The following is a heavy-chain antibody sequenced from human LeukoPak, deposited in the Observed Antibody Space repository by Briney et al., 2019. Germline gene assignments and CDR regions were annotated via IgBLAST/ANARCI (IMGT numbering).Heavy chain of an antibody. CDR1: DVSISIYY. J-gene: IGHJ4*02. CDR3: ARVKNSGWYVDC. D-gene: IGHD5-12*01. Sequence: SETLSLTCTVSDVSISIYYWSWIRQPAGKGLEWIGRIYSSGDTNYNPSLKSRVIMSVDTSKNQFSLNLTSVTAADTAVYYCARVKNSGWYVDCWGQGTLVTVSS. CDR2: IYSSGDT. V-gene: IGHV4-4*07.